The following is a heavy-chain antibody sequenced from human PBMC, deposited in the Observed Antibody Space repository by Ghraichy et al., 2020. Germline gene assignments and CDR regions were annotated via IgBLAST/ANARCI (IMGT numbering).Heavy chain of an antibody. CDR3: ARDLRNLRAANYYYYYGMDV. V-gene: IGHV3-21*01. D-gene: IGHD1-7*01. CDR1: GFTFSSYS. CDR2: ISSSSSYI. Sequence: GGSLRLSCAASGFTFSSYSMNWVRQAPGKGLEWVSSISSSSSYIYYADSVKGRFTISRDNAKNSLYLQMNSLRAEDTAVYYCARDLRNLRAANYYYYYGMDVWGQGTTVTVSS. J-gene: IGHJ6*02.